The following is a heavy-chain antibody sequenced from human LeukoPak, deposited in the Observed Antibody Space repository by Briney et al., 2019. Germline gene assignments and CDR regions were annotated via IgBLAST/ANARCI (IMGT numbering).Heavy chain of an antibody. CDR2: INHSGST. V-gene: IGHV4-34*01. D-gene: IGHD5-18*01. CDR3: VRARRPYRPDY. Sequence: SETLSLTCAVYGGSFSGYYWSWIRQPPGKGLEWIGEINHSGSTNYNPSLKSRVTISVDTSKNQFSLKLSSVTAADTAVYYCVRARRPYRPDYWGQGTLVTVSS. CDR1: GGSFSGYY. J-gene: IGHJ4*02.